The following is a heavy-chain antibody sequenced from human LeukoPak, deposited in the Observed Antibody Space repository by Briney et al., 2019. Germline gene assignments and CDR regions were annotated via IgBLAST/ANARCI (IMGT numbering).Heavy chain of an antibody. CDR3: ARLAPITMIVVRTAFDI. D-gene: IGHD3-22*01. V-gene: IGHV4-59*12. CDR1: GGSISSDF. CDR2: IYNSGTT. Sequence: SETLSLTCTVSGGSISSDFWSWIRQPPGKGLEWIGYIYNSGTTKYNPSLMSRVTISVDTSKNQFSLKLSSVTAADTAVYYCARLAPITMIVVRTAFDIWGQGTMLTVSS. J-gene: IGHJ3*02.